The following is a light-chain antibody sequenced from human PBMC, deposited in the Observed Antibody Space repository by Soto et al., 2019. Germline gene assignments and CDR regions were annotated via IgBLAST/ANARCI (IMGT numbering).Light chain of an antibody. CDR3: QQYDDWPPMYT. CDR1: QTIISDY. J-gene: IGKJ2*01. CDR2: AAS. V-gene: IGKV3-15*01. Sequence: TVLTQSPDTLSLSPGERATLSCRASQTIISDYLAWYQQKPGRAPRLLIYAASTRATGVPARFSGSGSGTEFTLTISSLQSEDCAVYYCQQYDDWPPMYTVGQGTKVDIK.